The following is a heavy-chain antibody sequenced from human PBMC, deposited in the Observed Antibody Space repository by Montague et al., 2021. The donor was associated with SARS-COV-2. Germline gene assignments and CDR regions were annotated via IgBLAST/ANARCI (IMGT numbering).Heavy chain of an antibody. J-gene: IGHJ2*01. CDR2: ISCTGST. CDR3: ARHVDPCGGNCCNWYFDL. V-gene: IGHV4-39*01. D-gene: IGHD4-23*01. Sequence: SETLSLTCTVSGGSVSSNLFYWGWIRQTPGKGLEWIGDISCTGSTYYNPSLKSRVTVAVDTSKNQFSLRLISLTAADTAMYYCARHVDPCGGNCCNWYFDLWGRGSLVTVSS. CDR1: GGSVSSNLFY.